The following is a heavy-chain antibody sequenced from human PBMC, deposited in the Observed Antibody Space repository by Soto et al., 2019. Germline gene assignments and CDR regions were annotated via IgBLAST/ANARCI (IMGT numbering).Heavy chain of an antibody. V-gene: IGHV3-15*01. CDR2: IKSKTDGGRT. J-gene: IGHJ4*02. Sequence: GGSLRLSCAACGFTFINAWMNWGRQAPGKGLEWVGRIKSKTDGGRTDYAAPGKGRFTISRDDSKNTLYLQMHGLQTEYTAVYYCITDLAATIVPGPFDYWGAGTLVTVSS. D-gene: IGHD5-12*01. CDR3: ITDLAATIVPGPFDY. CDR1: GFTFINAW.